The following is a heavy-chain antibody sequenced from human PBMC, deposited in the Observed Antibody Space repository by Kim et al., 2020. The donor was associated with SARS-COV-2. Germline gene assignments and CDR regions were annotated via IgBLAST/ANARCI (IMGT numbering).Heavy chain of an antibody. CDR3: ARGLGGGDTMVRGVGPTGY. J-gene: IGHJ4*02. CDR1: GGSFSGYY. V-gene: IGHV4-34*01. Sequence: SETLSLTCAVYGGSFSGYYWSWIRQPPGKGLEWIGEINHSGSTNYNPSLKSRVTISVDTSKNQFSLKLSSVTAADTAVYYCARGLGGGDTMVRGVGPTGYWGQGTLVTVSS. CDR2: INHSGST. D-gene: IGHD3-10*01.